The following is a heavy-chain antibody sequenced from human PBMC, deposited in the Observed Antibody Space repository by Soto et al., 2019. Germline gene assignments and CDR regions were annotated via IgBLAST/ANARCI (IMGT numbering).Heavy chain of an antibody. D-gene: IGHD5-18*01. Sequence: EVQLVESGGGLVQPGGSLRLSCAASGFMFSAYWMSWVRQAPGKGLEWVANIHGDGGKIYYVDSVKGRFTISRDNDKRSLYLQMNSLRAEDTAVYYCARDFYGGYTYGHGDYWGKGALVAVSS. CDR3: ARDFYGGYTYGHGDY. J-gene: IGHJ4*02. CDR1: GFMFSAYW. V-gene: IGHV3-7*01. CDR2: IHGDGGKI.